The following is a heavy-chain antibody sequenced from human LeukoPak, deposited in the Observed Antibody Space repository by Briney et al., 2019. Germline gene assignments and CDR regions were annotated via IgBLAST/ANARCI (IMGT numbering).Heavy chain of an antibody. CDR3: AREAINWNYRDY. Sequence: NPSETLSLTCTVSGGSISSYYWSWIRQPPGKGLEWIGYIYYSGSTYYNPSLKSRVTISVDTSKNQFSLKLSSVTAADTAVYYCAREAINWNYRDYWGQGTLVTVSS. CDR2: IYYSGST. J-gene: IGHJ4*02. V-gene: IGHV4-59*12. D-gene: IGHD1-1*01. CDR1: GGSISSYY.